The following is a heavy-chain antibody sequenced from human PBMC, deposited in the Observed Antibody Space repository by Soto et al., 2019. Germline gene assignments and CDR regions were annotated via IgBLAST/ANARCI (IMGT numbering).Heavy chain of an antibody. D-gene: IGHD3-10*01. J-gene: IGHJ4*02. V-gene: IGHV4-39*01. Sequence: QVQLQESGPGLVKPSETLSLTCAVSGASVSRIGFHWGWIRQPPGQGLEWIGSIYDAGTTFYNPSLKSRVTISADTSKNQFSLRLPSVTAADTAVYYCARRGSGHTFDYWGQGTLVTVSS. CDR3: ARRGSGHTFDY. CDR1: GASVSRIGFH. CDR2: IYDAGTT.